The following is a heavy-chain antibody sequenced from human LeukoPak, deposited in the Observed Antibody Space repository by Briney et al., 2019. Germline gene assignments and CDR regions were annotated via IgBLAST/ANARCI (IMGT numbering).Heavy chain of an antibody. Sequence: GGSLRLSCAASGFTFSSYAMHWVRQAPGKGLEWVAVISYDGSNKYYADSVKGRFTISRDNSKNTLYLQMNSLRAEDTAMYYCARARATVTYFDYWGQGTLVTVSS. J-gene: IGHJ4*02. CDR3: ARARATVTYFDY. CDR2: ISYDGSNK. V-gene: IGHV3-30-3*01. D-gene: IGHD4-17*01. CDR1: GFTFSSYA.